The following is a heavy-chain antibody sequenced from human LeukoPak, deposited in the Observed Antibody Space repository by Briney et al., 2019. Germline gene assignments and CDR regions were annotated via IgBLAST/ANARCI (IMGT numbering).Heavy chain of an antibody. CDR2: ISYSGST. CDR1: GGSISSSSYY. Sequence: SETLSLTCTVSGGSISSSSYYWGWIRRPPGKGLEWLGSISYSGSTHYSPSLNSRVTISVDTSKNQFSLKLSSVTAADTAIYYCARLDTTMVTRRPISFDYWGQGTLVTVSS. V-gene: IGHV4-39*01. J-gene: IGHJ4*02. CDR3: ARLDTTMVTRRPISFDY. D-gene: IGHD5-18*01.